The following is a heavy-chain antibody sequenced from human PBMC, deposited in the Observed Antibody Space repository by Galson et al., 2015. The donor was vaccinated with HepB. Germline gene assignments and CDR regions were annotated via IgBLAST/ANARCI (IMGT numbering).Heavy chain of an antibody. V-gene: IGHV3-30*18. CDR2: ISYDGSNK. CDR1: GFTFSTYG. J-gene: IGHJ4*02. D-gene: IGHD6-19*01. Sequence: SCAASGFTFSTYGMHWVRQAPGKGLEWVAVISYDGSNKYYADSVKGRFTISRDNSKNTLYLQMNSLRAEDTALYYCAKDPYLYSALAGTMAGFDYWGQGTLVTVSS. CDR3: AKDPYLYSALAGTMAGFDY.